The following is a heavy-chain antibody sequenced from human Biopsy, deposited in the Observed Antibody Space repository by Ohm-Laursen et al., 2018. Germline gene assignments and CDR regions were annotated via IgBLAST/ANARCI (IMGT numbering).Heavy chain of an antibody. CDR3: ARLGSGDYFPTFFDF. CDR2: IFYSANT. J-gene: IGHJ4*02. V-gene: IGHV4-31*03. Sequence: TLSLTCTVSSVSINGGRYYRNWIRHHPGKGLEWIGNIFYSANTYYNPSLKSRVTISVDTSKNQFSLKLSSVTAADTAVYYCARLGSGDYFPTFFDFWGQGALVTVSS. CDR1: SVSINGGRYY. D-gene: IGHD5-12*01.